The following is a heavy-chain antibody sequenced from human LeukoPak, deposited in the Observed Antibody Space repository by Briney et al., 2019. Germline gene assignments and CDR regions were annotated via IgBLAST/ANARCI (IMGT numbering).Heavy chain of an antibody. CDR2: ISYDGSNK. D-gene: IGHD3-10*01. Sequence: GGSLRLSCAASGFTFSSYAMHWVRQAPGKGLEWVAVISYDGSNKYYADSAKGRFTISRDNSKNTLYLQMNSLRAEDTAVYYCARDRYYYGSGSYVDCWGQGTLVTVSS. CDR1: GFTFSSYA. J-gene: IGHJ4*02. CDR3: ARDRYYYGSGSYVDC. V-gene: IGHV3-30*04.